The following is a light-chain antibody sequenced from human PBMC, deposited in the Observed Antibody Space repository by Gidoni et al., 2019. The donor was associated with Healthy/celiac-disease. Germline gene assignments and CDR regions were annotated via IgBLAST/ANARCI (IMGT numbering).Light chain of an antibody. CDR2: AAS. V-gene: IGKV1-39*01. CDR1: QSISSY. Sequence: DIQMTQSPSSLSASVGDRVTITCRASQSISSYLNWDQQKPGKAPKLLIYAASSLQSGVPSRFSGSGSGKDFTLTSSSLQPEDFATYYCQQSYSTPRSFGQXTKREIK. CDR3: QQSYSTPRS. J-gene: IGKJ2*03.